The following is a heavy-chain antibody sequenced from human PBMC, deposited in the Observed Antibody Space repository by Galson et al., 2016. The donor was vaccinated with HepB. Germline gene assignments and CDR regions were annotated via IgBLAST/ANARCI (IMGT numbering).Heavy chain of an antibody. J-gene: IGHJ5*02. CDR1: GFSFSTYA. D-gene: IGHD1-26*01. CDR3: ARDQGWEGGWFDP. Sequence: SLRLSCAASGFSFSTYAMHWVRQAPGKGLEWVALISYDGNYSSYADPVRGRFAISRDTSKNTVYLQMNSLRPEDTAVYYCARDQGWEGGWFDPWGQGTLVTVSS. CDR2: ISYDGNYS. V-gene: IGHV3-30*03.